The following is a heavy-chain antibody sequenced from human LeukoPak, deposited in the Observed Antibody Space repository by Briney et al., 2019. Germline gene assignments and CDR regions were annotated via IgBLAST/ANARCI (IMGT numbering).Heavy chain of an antibody. CDR2: IYHSGST. J-gene: IGHJ5*02. CDR1: GGSISSSTYY. D-gene: IGHD3-3*02. Sequence: SETLSLTCTVSGGSISSSTYYWDWIRQAPGKGLEWIGNIYHSGSTYYNPSLKSRVTISVDTSKNQFSLKLSSLTAADTAVYYCARHPSALTCFDPWAREPWSPSPQ. V-gene: IGHV4-39*01. CDR3: ARHPSALTCFDP.